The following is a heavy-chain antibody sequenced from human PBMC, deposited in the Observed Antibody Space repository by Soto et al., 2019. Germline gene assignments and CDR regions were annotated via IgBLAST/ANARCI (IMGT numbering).Heavy chain of an antibody. CDR1: GFTFTSYA. J-gene: IGHJ3*02. D-gene: IGHD6-13*01. CDR3: AKNWGIPASREAFDI. Sequence: QTGGSLRLSCVASGFTFTSYAMSWVRQAPGKGLEWVSTINSGGGSRDYADSVKGRFTISRDYSKKTLNLQMNRLRAEDTAVYYCAKNWGIPASREAFDIWGQGKLVTVSS. V-gene: IGHV3-23*01. CDR2: INSGGGSR.